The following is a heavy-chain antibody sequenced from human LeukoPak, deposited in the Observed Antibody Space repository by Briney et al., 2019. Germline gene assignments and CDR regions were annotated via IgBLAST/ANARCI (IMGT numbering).Heavy chain of an antibody. J-gene: IGHJ4*02. Sequence: GGSLRLSCVGPGITLSNYGMSWVRQAPGKGLEWVAGISGSGGSTNYADSVKGRFTISRDNPKNTLYLQMNSLRAEDTAVYFCAKRGVVIRVILVGFHKEAYYFDSWGQGALVTVSS. CDR1: GITLSNYG. V-gene: IGHV3-23*01. D-gene: IGHD3-22*01. CDR3: AKRGVVIRVILVGFHKEAYYFDS. CDR2: ISGSGGST.